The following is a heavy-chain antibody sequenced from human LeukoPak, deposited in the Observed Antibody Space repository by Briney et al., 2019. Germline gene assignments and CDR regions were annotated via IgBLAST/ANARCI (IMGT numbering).Heavy chain of an antibody. CDR1: GFTFSSYG. D-gene: IGHD3-10*01. CDR2: ISYEGSNK. J-gene: IGHJ4*02. Sequence: PGRSLRLSCAASGFTFSSYGMHWVRQAPGKGLEWVAVISYEGSNKDYADSVKGRFTISRDNSKNTVHLQMNSLRTEDTAVYYCARGGSYYAYWGQGTLVTVSS. CDR3: ARGGSYYAY. V-gene: IGHV3-30*03.